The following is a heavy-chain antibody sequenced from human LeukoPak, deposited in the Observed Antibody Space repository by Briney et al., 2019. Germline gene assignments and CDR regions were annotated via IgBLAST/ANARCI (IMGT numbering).Heavy chain of an antibody. CDR3: ARDMKGNLDY. Sequence: QSGGSLRLSCAASGFTFSNTWMAWVRQAPGKGLEWVANINQDGDTRQYADSVRGRFTISRDHAKNSLYLEMNSLRAEDTGLYHCARDMKGNLDYWGQGTLVTVSS. D-gene: IGHD3-16*01. CDR2: INQDGDTR. J-gene: IGHJ4*02. CDR1: GFTFSNTW. V-gene: IGHV3-7*01.